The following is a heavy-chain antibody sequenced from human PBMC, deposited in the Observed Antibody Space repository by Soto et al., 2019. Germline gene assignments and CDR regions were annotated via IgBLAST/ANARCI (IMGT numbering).Heavy chain of an antibody. CDR1: GFSFSSHA. Sequence: PGGSLRLSCAASGFSFSSHAMHWVRQAPGKGLEWVAAITGGGGTKYYADSVRGRFTVSRDNSQNTLYLQMNSLRAEDTAVYYCARIRDYGGGTKGPFDHWGQGTLVTVSS. D-gene: IGHD4-17*01. CDR3: ARIRDYGGGTKGPFDH. J-gene: IGHJ4*02. V-gene: IGHV3-23*01. CDR2: ITGGGGTK.